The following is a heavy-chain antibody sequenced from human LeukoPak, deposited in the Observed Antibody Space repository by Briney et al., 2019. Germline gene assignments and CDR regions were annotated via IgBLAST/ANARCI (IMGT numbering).Heavy chain of an antibody. V-gene: IGHV3-11*01. CDR3: ARVPFYDYVWGSFIFDY. CDR1: GFTFSDYY. J-gene: IGHJ4*02. Sequence: PGGSVRLSCAASGFTFSDYYMSWIRQAPGKGLEWVSYISSSGSTIYYADSVKGRFTISRDNAKNSLYLQMNSLRAEDTAVYYCARVPFYDYVWGSFIFDYWGQGTLVTVSS. CDR2: ISSSGSTI. D-gene: IGHD3-16*01.